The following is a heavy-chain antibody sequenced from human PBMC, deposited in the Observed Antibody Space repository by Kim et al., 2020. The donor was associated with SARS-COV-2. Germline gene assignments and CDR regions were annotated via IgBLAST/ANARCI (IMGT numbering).Heavy chain of an antibody. V-gene: IGHV4-39*07. Sequence: SETLSLTCTVSGGSISSSSYYWAWIRQPPGKGLEWIGTIYYSGSTYYNPSLKSRVTISVDTSKNQFSLKVSSVTAADTAVYYCAREEHYGSASSLGMDVWGQGTTVAVSS. CDR3: AREEHYGSASSLGMDV. CDR1: GGSISSSSYY. CDR2: IYYSGST. D-gene: IGHD3-10*01. J-gene: IGHJ6*02.